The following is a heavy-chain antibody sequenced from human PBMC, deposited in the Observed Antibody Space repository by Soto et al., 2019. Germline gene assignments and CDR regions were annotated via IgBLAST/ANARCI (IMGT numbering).Heavy chain of an antibody. J-gene: IGHJ4*02. Sequence: ASVKVSCKASGYTFTSYAMHWVRQAPGQRLEWMGWINAGNGNTKYSQKFQGRVTITRDTSASTAYMELSSLRSEDTAVYYCARRNSSGWYFDYWGQGTLVTVSS. CDR2: INAGNGNT. D-gene: IGHD6-19*01. CDR1: GYTFTSYA. V-gene: IGHV1-3*01. CDR3: ARRNSSGWYFDY.